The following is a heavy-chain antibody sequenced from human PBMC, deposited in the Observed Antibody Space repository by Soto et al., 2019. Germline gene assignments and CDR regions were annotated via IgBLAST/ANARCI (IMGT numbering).Heavy chain of an antibody. D-gene: IGHD3-16*01. CDR2: INHVGGT. V-gene: IGHV4-34*01. Sequence: SEALSLTCAVYGGFLSESYWTWIRQPPGKGLEWIGEINHVGGTNYNPSLKSRVTMSVDTSQNQFSLRLISVTAADTAMYFCVRIRYQLPSSVLWLDPWGQGTPVTVSS. CDR1: GGFLSESY. CDR3: VRIRYQLPSSVLWLDP. J-gene: IGHJ5*02.